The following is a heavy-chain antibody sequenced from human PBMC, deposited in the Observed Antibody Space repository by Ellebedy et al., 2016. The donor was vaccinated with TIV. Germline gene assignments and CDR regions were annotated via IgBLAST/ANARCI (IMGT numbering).Heavy chain of an antibody. V-gene: IGHV3-33*08. D-gene: IGHD3-22*01. CDR1: GFTFSSYG. CDR3: ARVRYYDTRSGIDY. CDR2: IWYDGSNK. Sequence: GESLKISCAASGFTFSSYGMHWVRQAPGKGLEWVAVIWYDGSNKYYADSVKGRFTISSDNSKTTLYLQMNSLRAEDTAVYYCARVRYYDTRSGIDYWGQGTLVTVSS. J-gene: IGHJ4*02.